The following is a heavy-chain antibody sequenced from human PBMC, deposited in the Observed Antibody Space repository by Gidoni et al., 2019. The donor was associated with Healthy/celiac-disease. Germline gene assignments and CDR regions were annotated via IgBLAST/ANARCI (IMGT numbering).Heavy chain of an antibody. V-gene: IGHV1-69*04. CDR3: ASLTDYGGNSPRDY. CDR2: IIPILGIA. Sequence: LVQSGAEVKKPGSSVKVSCKASGGTFSSYAISWVRQAPGQGLEWMGRIIPILGIANYAQKFQGRVTITADKSTSTAYMELSSLRSEDTAVYYCASLTDYGGNSPRDYWGQGTLVTVSS. D-gene: IGHD4-17*01. J-gene: IGHJ4*02. CDR1: GGTFSSYA.